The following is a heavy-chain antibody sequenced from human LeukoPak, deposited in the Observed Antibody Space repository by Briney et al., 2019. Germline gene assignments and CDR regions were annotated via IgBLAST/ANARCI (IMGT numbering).Heavy chain of an antibody. CDR3: VRDRELNY. D-gene: IGHD1-7*01. CDR1: GVSISIYY. CDR2: IYNSGST. V-gene: IGHV4-59*01. J-gene: IGHJ4*02. Sequence: PSETLSLTCTVSGVSISIYYWSWIRQPPGNGLEWIGYIYNSGSTSYNPSLKSRATISADTSKNQFSLKLSSVTAADTAVYYCVRDRELNYWGQGTLVTVSS.